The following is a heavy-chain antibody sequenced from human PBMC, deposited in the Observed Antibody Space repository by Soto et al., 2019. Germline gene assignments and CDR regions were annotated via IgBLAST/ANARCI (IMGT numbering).Heavy chain of an antibody. CDR2: IVVGSGNT. D-gene: IGHD6-6*01. J-gene: IGHJ6*02. V-gene: IGHV1-58*01. CDR3: AALTGAYSSSSQGRGYYYYGMDV. Sequence: SVKFSCTASGFTFTSSAVQWVRQARGQRLEWIGWIVVGSGNTNYAQKFQERVTITRDMSTSTAYMELSSLRSEDTAVYYCAALTGAYSSSSQGRGYYYYGMDVWGQGTTVTVSS. CDR1: GFTFTSSA.